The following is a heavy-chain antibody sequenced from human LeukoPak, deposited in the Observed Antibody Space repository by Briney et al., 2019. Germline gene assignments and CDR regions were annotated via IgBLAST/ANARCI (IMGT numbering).Heavy chain of an antibody. J-gene: IGHJ4*02. CDR3: VSGGYYEYYFDY. CDR2: IYTSGST. Sequence: SETLSLTCTVSGGSISSYYWSWIRQPAGKGLEWIGRIYTSGSTNYNPSLKSRVTISVDKSKNQFSLKLSSVTAADTAVYYCVSGGYYEYYFDYWGQGTLVTVSS. V-gene: IGHV4-4*07. CDR1: GGSISSYY. D-gene: IGHD1-26*01.